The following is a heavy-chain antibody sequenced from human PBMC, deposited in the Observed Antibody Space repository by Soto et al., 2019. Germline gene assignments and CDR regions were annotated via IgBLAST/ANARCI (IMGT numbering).Heavy chain of an antibody. CDR1: GGTFSSYA. V-gene: IGHV1-69*06. J-gene: IGHJ6*02. D-gene: IGHD6-13*01. CDR2: IIAIFGTA. CDR3: ASSVAAAAYYYGMDV. Sequence: SVKVSCNASGGTFSSYAISWVRQAPGQGLEWMEGIIAIFGTARYAKKFQGRVTITADKSPSTAYMKLSSLRPEGTAVYYCASSVAAAAYYYGMDVWGQGTTVTVSS.